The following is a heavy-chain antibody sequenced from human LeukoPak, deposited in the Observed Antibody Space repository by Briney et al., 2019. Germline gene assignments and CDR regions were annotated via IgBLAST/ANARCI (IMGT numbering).Heavy chain of an antibody. CDR1: GDSISSGSYY. D-gene: IGHD5-12*01. J-gene: IGHJ4*02. CDR3: ARDLAPSSGYGVFDY. Sequence: PSQTLSLTCTVSGDSISSGSYYWSWIRQPAGKGLEWIGRIYTSESTNYNPSLKSRVTISADTSKNQFSLKLSSVTAADTAVYYCARDLAPSSGYGVFDYWGQGTLVTVSS. CDR2: IYTSEST. V-gene: IGHV4-61*02.